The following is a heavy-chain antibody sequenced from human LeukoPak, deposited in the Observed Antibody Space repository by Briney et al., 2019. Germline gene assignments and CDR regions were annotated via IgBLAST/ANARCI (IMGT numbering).Heavy chain of an antibody. D-gene: IGHD4/OR15-4a*01. CDR1: GYSFTTYW. CDR2: ICPRASDT. J-gene: IGHJ4*02. Sequence: GESLKISRKASGYSFTTYWIGWVRQMPGKGLEWMGIICPRASDTRYSPSFQGQVTISADNSISTAYLQLRSLKASDTAIYYCARQVPFDYWGQGTLVTVSS. V-gene: IGHV5-51*01. CDR3: ARQVPFDY.